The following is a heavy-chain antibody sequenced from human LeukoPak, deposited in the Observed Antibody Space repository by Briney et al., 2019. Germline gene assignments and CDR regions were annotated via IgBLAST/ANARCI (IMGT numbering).Heavy chain of an antibody. Sequence: ASVKVSCKASGGTFSSYAISWVRQAPGQGLEWMGGIIPIFGTANYAQKFQGRVTITADESTSTAYMELSSLRSEDTAVYYCARALGTMIDPSSRGQGTLVTVSS. V-gene: IGHV1-69*13. D-gene: IGHD3-22*01. CDR3: ARALGTMIDPSS. J-gene: IGHJ4*02. CDR1: GGTFSSYA. CDR2: IIPIFGTA.